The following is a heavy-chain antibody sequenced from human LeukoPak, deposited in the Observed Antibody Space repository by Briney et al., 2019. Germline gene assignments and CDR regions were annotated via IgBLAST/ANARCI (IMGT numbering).Heavy chain of an antibody. V-gene: IGHV1-2*02. CDR1: GYKFIDDY. CDR3: APTSEAYTSNWNV. Sequence: ASVKVSCKASGYKFIDDYMQWVRQAPGQGLEWMGWINPDSGFTVYAQKFQGRVTMTRDTSINTAYMEVRRLTSDDTAAYYCAPTSEAYTSNWNVWGQGTLVTVSS. D-gene: IGHD1-1*01. CDR2: INPDSGFT. J-gene: IGHJ4*02.